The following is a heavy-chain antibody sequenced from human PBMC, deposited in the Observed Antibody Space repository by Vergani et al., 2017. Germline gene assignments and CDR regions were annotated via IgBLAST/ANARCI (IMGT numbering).Heavy chain of an antibody. CDR2: IYYSGST. V-gene: IGHV4-31*03. J-gene: IGHJ4*02. CDR3: ARALYGIAAAGGFDY. D-gene: IGHD6-13*01. CDR1: GGSISSSSYY. Sequence: QLQLQESGPGLVKPSETLSLTCTVSGGSISSSSYYWGWIRQPPGKGLEWIGYIYYSGSTYYNPSLKSRVTISVDTSKNQFSLKLSSVTAADTAVYYCARALYGIAAAGGFDYWGQGTLVTVSS.